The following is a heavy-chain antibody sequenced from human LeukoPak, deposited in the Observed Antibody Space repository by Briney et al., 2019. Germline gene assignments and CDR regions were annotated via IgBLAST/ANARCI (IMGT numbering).Heavy chain of an antibody. D-gene: IGHD2-2*01. J-gene: IGHJ5*02. CDR2: IYYSGST. Sequence: TSETLSLTCTVSGGSISSGGYYWSWIRQHPGKGLEWIGYIYYSGSTYYNPSLKSRVTISVDTSKNQFSLKLSSVTAADTAVYYCASSLSYSVNNWFDPWGQGTLVTASS. CDR3: ASSLSYSVNNWFDP. CDR1: GGSISSGGYY. V-gene: IGHV4-31*03.